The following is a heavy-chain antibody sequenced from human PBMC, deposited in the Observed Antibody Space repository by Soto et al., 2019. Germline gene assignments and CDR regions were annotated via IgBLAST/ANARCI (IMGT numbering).Heavy chain of an antibody. CDR3: ARGGDGYKIDY. CDR1: GGSFSGYY. Sequence: PSETLSLTCAVYGGSFSGYYWSWIRQPPGKGLEWIGEINHSGSTNYNPSLKSRVTISVDTSKNQFSLKLSSVTAADTAVYYCARGGDGYKIDYWGQGTLVSVSS. V-gene: IGHV4-34*01. J-gene: IGHJ4*02. D-gene: IGHD5-12*01. CDR2: INHSGST.